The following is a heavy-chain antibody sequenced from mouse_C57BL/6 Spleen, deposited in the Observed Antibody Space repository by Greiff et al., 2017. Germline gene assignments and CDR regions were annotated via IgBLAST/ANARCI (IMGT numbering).Heavy chain of an antibody. Sequence: VQLQQPGAELVKPGASVKLSCKASGYTFTSYWMQWVKQRPGQGLEWIGEIDPSDSYTNYNQKFKGKATLTVDTSSSTAYMQLSSLTSEDSAVYYCARKGTGTVFFDYWGQGTTLTVSS. D-gene: IGHD4-1*01. CDR2: IDPSDSYT. V-gene: IGHV1-50*01. J-gene: IGHJ2*01. CDR1: GYTFTSYW. CDR3: ARKGTGTVFFDY.